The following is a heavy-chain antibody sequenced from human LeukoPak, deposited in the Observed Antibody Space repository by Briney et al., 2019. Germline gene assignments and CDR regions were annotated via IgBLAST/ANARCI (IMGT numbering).Heavy chain of an antibody. J-gene: IGHJ4*02. CDR1: GGSISSGGYS. D-gene: IGHD6-19*01. V-gene: IGHV4-30-2*01. Sequence: PSQTLSLTCAVSGGSISSGGYSWSWIRQPPGKGLEWIGYIYHSGSTYYNPSLKSRVTISVDRSKNQFSLKLSSVTAADTAVYYCARAVAGTYAFWGQGTLVTVSS. CDR3: ARAVAGTYAF. CDR2: IYHSGST.